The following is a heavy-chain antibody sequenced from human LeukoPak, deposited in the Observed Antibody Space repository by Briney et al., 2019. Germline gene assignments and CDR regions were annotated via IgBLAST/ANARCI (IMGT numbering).Heavy chain of an antibody. CDR3: AHKKRWLRGQYYFDY. V-gene: IGHV2-5*02. D-gene: IGHD5-24*01. CDR2: IYWDDDK. Sequence: VSGPTLVNPPQTLTLTCTFSGFSLSTSGVGVGWIRQPPGKALEWLSLIYWDDDKRYSPSLKSRLTITKDTSKNQVVLTMTNMDPVDTATYYCAHKKRWLRGQYYFDYWGQGTLVTVSS. J-gene: IGHJ4*02. CDR1: GFSLSTSGVG.